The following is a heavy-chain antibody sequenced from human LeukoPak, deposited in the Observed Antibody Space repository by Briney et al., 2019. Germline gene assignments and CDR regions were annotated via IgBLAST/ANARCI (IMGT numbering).Heavy chain of an antibody. D-gene: IGHD1-1*01. CDR3: ARLTGISYGKYYFDF. CDR1: GFSFSTFA. Sequence: GGSLRLSCAVSGFSFSTFAMEWVRQAPGEGLEWVGSVTGSNDYIYHAHSVKGRFTISRDNAKNSLFLQMDSLRPEDTAVYYCARLTGISYGKYYFDFWGRGTLVTVSS. V-gene: IGHV3-21*01. CDR2: VTGSNDYI. J-gene: IGHJ4*02.